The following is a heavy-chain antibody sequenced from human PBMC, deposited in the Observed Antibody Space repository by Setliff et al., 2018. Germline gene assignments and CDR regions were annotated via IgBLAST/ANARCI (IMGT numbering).Heavy chain of an antibody. D-gene: IGHD3-22*01. Sequence: GASVKVSCKASGYTYTNYGITWGRKAPGQGLEWMGGIIPLLETAKYAQKFQGRVTITADKSTSTAYMALRSLRSDDTAMYYCARINFYGSTAYYYAPHYWGQGTLVTVSS. CDR1: GYTYTNYG. CDR2: IIPLLETA. V-gene: IGHV1-69*06. CDR3: ARINFYGSTAYYYAPHY. J-gene: IGHJ4*02.